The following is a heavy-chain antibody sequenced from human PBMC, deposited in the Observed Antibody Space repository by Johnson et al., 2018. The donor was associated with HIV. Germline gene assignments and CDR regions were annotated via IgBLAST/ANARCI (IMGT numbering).Heavy chain of an antibody. J-gene: IGHJ3*02. V-gene: IGHV3-30*04. Sequence: VQLVESGGGVVQPGRSLRLSCAASGFTFRSYAMHWVRQAPGKGLEWVAVISYDGSNKYYADSVKGRFTISRDNSKNTLYLQMKSLRAEDTAVYYCAKGRSGTTASIDAFDIWGQGTMVTVSS. CDR3: AKGRSGTTASIDAFDI. CDR1: GFTFRSYA. CDR2: ISYDGSNK. D-gene: IGHD1-7*01.